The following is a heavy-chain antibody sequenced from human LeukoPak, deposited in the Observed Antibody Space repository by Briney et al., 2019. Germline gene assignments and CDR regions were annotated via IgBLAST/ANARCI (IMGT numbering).Heavy chain of an antibody. CDR1: GFTFSSYE. V-gene: IGHV3-48*03. CDR3: ARDPELLWFGEIDY. J-gene: IGHJ4*02. D-gene: IGHD3-10*01. CDR2: ISSSGSTI. Sequence: GGSLRLSCAASGFTFSSYEMNWVRQAPGKGLEWVSYISSSGSTIYYADSVKGRFTISRDNAKNSLYLQMNSLRAEDTAVYYCARDPELLWFGEIDYWGQGTLVTVSS.